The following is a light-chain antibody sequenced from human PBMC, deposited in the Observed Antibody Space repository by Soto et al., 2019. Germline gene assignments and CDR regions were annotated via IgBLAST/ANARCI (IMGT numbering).Light chain of an antibody. CDR2: DVS. V-gene: IGLV2-11*01. CDR1: SSDVGGYNY. Sequence: QPVLTQPRSVSGSPGQSVTISCTGTSSDVGGYNYVSWYQQHPGKAPKLMLYDVSKRPSGVPDRFSGSKSGNTASLTISGIQAEDEADYYCCSYAGTYTHVFGTGTKVTVL. J-gene: IGLJ1*01. CDR3: CSYAGTYTHV.